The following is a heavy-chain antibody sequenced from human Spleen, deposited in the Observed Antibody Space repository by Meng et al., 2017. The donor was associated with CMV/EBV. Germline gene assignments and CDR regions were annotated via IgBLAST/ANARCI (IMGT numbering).Heavy chain of an antibody. CDR1: GGSISSSNW. J-gene: IGHJ6*02. CDR3: ARRSPYYGSGMRGMDV. D-gene: IGHD3-10*01. Sequence: SETLSLTCAVSGGSISSSNWWSWVRQPPGKGLEWIGEIYHSGSTNYNPSLKSRVTISVDESKNQFSLKLSSVTAADTAVYYCARRSPYYGSGMRGMDVWGQGTTVTVSS. CDR2: IYHSGST. V-gene: IGHV4-4*02.